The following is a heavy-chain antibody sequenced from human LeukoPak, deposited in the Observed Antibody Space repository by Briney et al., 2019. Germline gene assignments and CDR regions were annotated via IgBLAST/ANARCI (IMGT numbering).Heavy chain of an antibody. V-gene: IGHV3-21*01. D-gene: IGHD2-15*01. CDR2: ISSSSSYI. Sequence: PGGSLRLSCAASGFTFSSYGMHWVRQAPGKGLEWVSSISSSSSYIYYADSVKGRFTISRDNARKSLYLQMNSLRAEDTAIYYCARDSDVHCSGGSCTNFDYWGQGTLVTVSS. CDR1: GFTFSSYG. J-gene: IGHJ4*02. CDR3: ARDSDVHCSGGSCTNFDY.